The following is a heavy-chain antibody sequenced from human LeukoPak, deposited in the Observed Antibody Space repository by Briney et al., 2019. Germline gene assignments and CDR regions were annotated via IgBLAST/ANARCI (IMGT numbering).Heavy chain of an antibody. CDR1: GYTFTIYG. CDR3: ARDLRRIASGYYFYY. Sequence: AAVTVSFKASGYTFTIYGISWVRQAPGQGKEWMGWISAYNGNTNYAQKLQRRVTMTTDTSTSTAYMELRSLRSDDTAVYYCARDLRRIASGYYFYYWGQGTLVTVSS. CDR2: ISAYNGNT. D-gene: IGHD3-22*01. J-gene: IGHJ4*02. V-gene: IGHV1-18*01.